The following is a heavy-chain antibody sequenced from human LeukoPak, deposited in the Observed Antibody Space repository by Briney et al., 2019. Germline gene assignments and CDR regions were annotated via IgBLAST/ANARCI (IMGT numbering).Heavy chain of an antibody. V-gene: IGHV3-23*01. J-gene: IGHJ5*02. CDR3: AKDDSSGYYHDH. CDR2: LSRSGSRT. Sequence: GGSLRLSCVGSGFRFSNYAMNWVRQAPGKGLQWVSALSRSGSRTFYADSVKGRFTISRDNSKNTLYLLMDSLRAEDTAIYYCAKDDSSGYYHDHWGQGTLVTVSS. CDR1: GFRFSNYA. D-gene: IGHD3-22*01.